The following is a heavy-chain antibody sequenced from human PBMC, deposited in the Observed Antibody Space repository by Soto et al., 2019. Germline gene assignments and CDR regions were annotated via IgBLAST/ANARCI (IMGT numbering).Heavy chain of an antibody. CDR1: GGSISSYY. CDR2: IYYSGST. D-gene: IGHD3-10*01. V-gene: IGHV4-59*01. Sequence: PSETLSLTCTVSGGSISSYYWSWIRQPPGKGLEWIGYIYYSGSTNYNPSLKSRVTISVDASKNQFPLKLRSVPAADTAVYYCARAKDYYGSGSYRGVNWFDPWGQGTLVTVSS. J-gene: IGHJ5*02. CDR3: ARAKDYYGSGSYRGVNWFDP.